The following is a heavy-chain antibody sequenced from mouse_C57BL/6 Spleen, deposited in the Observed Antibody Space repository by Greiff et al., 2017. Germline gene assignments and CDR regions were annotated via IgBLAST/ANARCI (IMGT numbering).Heavy chain of an antibody. CDR1: GYSFTGYY. Sequence: EVKLQESGPELVKPGASVKISCKASGYSFTGYYMNWVKQSPEKSLEWIGEINPSTGGTTYNQKFKAKATLTVDKSSSTAYMQLKSLTSEDSAVYYCASGGTTVVPGFAYWGQGTLVTVSA. CDR3: ASGGTTVVPGFAY. CDR2: INPSTGGT. V-gene: IGHV1-42*01. J-gene: IGHJ3*01. D-gene: IGHD1-1*01.